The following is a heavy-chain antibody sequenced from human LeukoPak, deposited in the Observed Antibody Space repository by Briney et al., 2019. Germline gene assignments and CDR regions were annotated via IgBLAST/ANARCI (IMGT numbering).Heavy chain of an antibody. CDR2: INRSGTI. D-gene: IGHD3-10*01. V-gene: IGHV4-34*01. CDR1: GGTFKDYY. J-gene: IGHJ4*01. Sequence: SETLSLTCAVYGGTFKDYYWTWIRQSPGKGLEWIGEINRSGTINSNPSLKSRVTISVDTSKNQFSLRLTSVTAADAAIYYCARGRRYYYGSGFYYWGQGTLVTVST. CDR3: ARGRRYYYGSGFYY.